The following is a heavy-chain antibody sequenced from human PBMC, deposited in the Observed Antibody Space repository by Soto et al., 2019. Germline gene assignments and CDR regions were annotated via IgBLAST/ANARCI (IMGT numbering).Heavy chain of an antibody. CDR1: GYSLSSGGYY. V-gene: IGHV4-31*03. J-gene: IGHJ6*02. D-gene: IGHD2-8*01. CDR3: AKTKTPHVRNGMDV. Sequence: SETLSLTCTVSGYSLSSGGYYCSWFRQLPGKGLEWIGFIYYSGSTFYNPSLRSRVTMSADASKNQISLKLSSVTAADTAVYYCAKTKTPHVRNGMDVWGQGTTVT. CDR2: IYYSGST.